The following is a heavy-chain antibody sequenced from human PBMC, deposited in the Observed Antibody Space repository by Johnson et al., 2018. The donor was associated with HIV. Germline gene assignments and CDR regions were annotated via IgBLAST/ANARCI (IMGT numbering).Heavy chain of an antibody. CDR3: AKARSSGQGAFDI. J-gene: IGHJ3*02. CDR2: LSGSGGSP. Sequence: VQLVESGGGLVKPGGSLRLSCAVSGFTFSSYAMSWVRQAPGKGLEWVSALSGSGGSPYYADSVTGRFTISRDNSENTLYLQMNSLRAEDTAVYYCAKARSSGQGAFDIWGQGTLVTVSS. V-gene: IGHV3-23*04. D-gene: IGHD6-19*01. CDR1: GFTFSSYA.